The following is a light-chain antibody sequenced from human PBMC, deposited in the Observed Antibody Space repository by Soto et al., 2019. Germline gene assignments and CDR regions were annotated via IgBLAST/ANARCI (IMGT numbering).Light chain of an antibody. Sequence: DIVMTQSPDSLAVSLGERATINCKSSQSLLSSSNNKNHLVWYQQKPGQPPKLLLYWASTRQSGVPERFSVSGPWTDFTPTISSLQPEDVAVYYCQQYYTDPRTFGQGTKVEIK. V-gene: IGKV4-1*01. J-gene: IGKJ1*01. CDR1: QSLLSSSNNKNH. CDR2: WAS. CDR3: QQYYTDPRT.